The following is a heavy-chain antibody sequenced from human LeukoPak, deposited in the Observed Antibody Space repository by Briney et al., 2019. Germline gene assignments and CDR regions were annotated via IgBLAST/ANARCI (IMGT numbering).Heavy chain of an antibody. CDR1: GFTFSDYY. V-gene: IGHV3-11*01. Sequence: GGSLRLSCAASGFTFSDYYMSWIRQAPGKGLEWVSYISSSGSTIYYADSVKGRFTISRDNAKNSLYLQMNSLRVEDTAVYYCARDWRDYYDSSGIDYWGQGTLVTVSS. CDR3: ARDWRDYYDSSGIDY. J-gene: IGHJ4*02. D-gene: IGHD3-22*01. CDR2: ISSSGSTI.